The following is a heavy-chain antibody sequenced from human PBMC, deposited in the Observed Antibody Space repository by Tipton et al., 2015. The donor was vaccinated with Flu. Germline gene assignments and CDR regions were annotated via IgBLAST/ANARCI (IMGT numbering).Heavy chain of an antibody. J-gene: IGHJ3*02. D-gene: IGHD5-18*01. CDR2: ISWDGGST. Sequence: SLRLSCAASGFTFDDYAMHWVRQAPGKGLEWVSLISWDGGSTYYADSVKGRFTISRDNSKNSLYLQMNSLRAEDTALYYCAKVTRPYTAHDAFDIWGQGTMVTVSS. V-gene: IGHV3-43D*03. CDR3: AKVTRPYTAHDAFDI. CDR1: GFTFDDYA.